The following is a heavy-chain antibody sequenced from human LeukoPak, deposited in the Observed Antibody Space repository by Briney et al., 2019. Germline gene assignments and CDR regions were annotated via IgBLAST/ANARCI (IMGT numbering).Heavy chain of an antibody. J-gene: IGHJ3*02. CDR3: ARYIVSYPHDAFDI. CDR2: IYYSGST. CDR1: GGSSSSYY. V-gene: IGHV4-59*01. D-gene: IGHD1-26*01. Sequence: SETLSLTCTVSGGSSSSYYWSWIRQPPGKGLEWIGYIYYSGSTSYNPSLKSRVTISVDTSKKQFSLKLSSVTAADTAFYYCARYIVSYPHDAFDIWGQGTMVTVSS.